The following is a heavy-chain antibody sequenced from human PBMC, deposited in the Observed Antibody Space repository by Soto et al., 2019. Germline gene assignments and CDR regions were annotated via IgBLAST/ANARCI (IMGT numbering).Heavy chain of an antibody. CDR1: GFTFSNAW. J-gene: IGHJ3*02. V-gene: IGHV3-15*01. D-gene: IGHD6-19*01. Sequence: KPGGSLRLSCAASGFTFSNAWMSWVRQAPGKGLEWVGRIKSKTDGGTTDYAAPVKGRFTISRDDSKNTLYLQMNSLKTEDTAVYYCTTDPWLVLLGAFDIWGQGTMVTVSS. CDR2: IKSKTDGGTT. CDR3: TTDPWLVLLGAFDI.